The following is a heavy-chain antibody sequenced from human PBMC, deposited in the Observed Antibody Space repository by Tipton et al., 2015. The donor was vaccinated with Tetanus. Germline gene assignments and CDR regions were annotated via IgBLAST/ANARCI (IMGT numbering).Heavy chain of an antibody. Sequence: SLRLSCAASGFTFRSYGMHWVRQATGKGLEWVALIWYDGSNKNYADSVKGRFTISRDNSKNTLYLQMNSLRVEDTAVYYCVRDGGSSGWLAYWGQGSLVTVSS. D-gene: IGHD6-19*01. V-gene: IGHV3-33*01. CDR2: IWYDGSNK. CDR3: VRDGGSSGWLAY. CDR1: GFTFRSYG. J-gene: IGHJ4*02.